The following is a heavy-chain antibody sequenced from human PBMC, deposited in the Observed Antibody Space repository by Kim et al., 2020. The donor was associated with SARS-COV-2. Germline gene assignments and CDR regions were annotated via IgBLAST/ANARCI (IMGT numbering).Heavy chain of an antibody. J-gene: IGHJ4*02. D-gene: IGHD6-13*01. V-gene: IGHV3-23*01. CDR3: AKDIRMGIAAPADYFDY. CDR1: GFTFSSYA. Sequence: GGSLRLSCAASGFTFSSYAMSWVRQAPGKGLEWVSAISGSGGSTYYADSVKGRFTISRDNSKNTLYLQMNSLRAEDTAVYYCAKDIRMGIAAPADYFDYWGQGTLVTVSS. CDR2: ISGSGGST.